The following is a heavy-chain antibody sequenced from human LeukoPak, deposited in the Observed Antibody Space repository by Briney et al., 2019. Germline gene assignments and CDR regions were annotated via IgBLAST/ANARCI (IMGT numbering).Heavy chain of an antibody. J-gene: IGHJ3*02. CDR3: ARTIRIAVAGTTRGRAFDI. V-gene: IGHV4-30-2*01. Sequence: SETLSLTCAVSGGSISSGGYSWSWIRQPPGKGLEWIGYIYHSGSAYYNPSLKSRVTISVDTSKNQFSLKLSSVTAADTAVYYCARTIRIAVAGTTRGRAFDIWGQGTMVTVSS. CDR1: GGSISSGGYS. CDR2: IYHSGSA. D-gene: IGHD6-19*01.